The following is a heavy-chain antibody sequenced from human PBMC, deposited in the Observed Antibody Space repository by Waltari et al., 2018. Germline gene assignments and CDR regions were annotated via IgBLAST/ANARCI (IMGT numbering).Heavy chain of an antibody. CDR2: ISTSGNTA. CDR3: AKGAYYYDSSGVGFDY. V-gene: IGHV3-48*03. Sequence: EVQLVESGGGLVQPGGSLRLSCAASGLHFTSYEMNWVRTAPGKGLEWVSYISTSGNTANYTDSVKGRFSISRDNAKNSVTLQMNSLRAEDTAVYYCAKGAYYYDSSGVGFDYWGQGTLVTVSS. D-gene: IGHD3-22*01. CDR1: GLHFTSYE. J-gene: IGHJ4*02.